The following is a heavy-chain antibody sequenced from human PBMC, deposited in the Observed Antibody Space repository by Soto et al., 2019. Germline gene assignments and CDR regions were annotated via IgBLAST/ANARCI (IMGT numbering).Heavy chain of an antibody. J-gene: IGHJ6*03. D-gene: IGHD2-15*01. CDR3: ARGGYCSGSGGQDGHYVYMYV. V-gene: IGHV4-61*01. CDR2: IYYSGST. Sequence: ASETLSLTCTVSRDSVSSGSYYWNWIRQTPGKGLEWIGYIYYSGSTNYNPSLKGRVTISVDTSRNQVSLKLTSVTAADTAVYYCARGGYCSGSGGQDGHYVYMYV. CDR1: RDSVSSGSYY.